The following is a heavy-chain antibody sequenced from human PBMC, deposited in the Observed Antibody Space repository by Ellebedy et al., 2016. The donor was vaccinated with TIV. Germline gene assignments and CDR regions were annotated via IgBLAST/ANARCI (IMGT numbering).Heavy chain of an antibody. D-gene: IGHD3-10*01. CDR3: ARDDRGLGVAFDI. J-gene: IGHJ3*02. Sequence: GGSLRLXXAASGFTFSSYSMNWVRQAPGKGLEWVSSISSSSSYIYYADSVKGRFTISRDNAKNSLYLQMNSLRAEDTAVYYCARDDRGLGVAFDIWGQGTMVTVSS. CDR2: ISSSSSYI. V-gene: IGHV3-21*01. CDR1: GFTFSSYS.